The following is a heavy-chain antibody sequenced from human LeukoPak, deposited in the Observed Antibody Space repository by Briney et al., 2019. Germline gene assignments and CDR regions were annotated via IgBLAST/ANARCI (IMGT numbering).Heavy chain of an antibody. J-gene: IGHJ4*02. D-gene: IGHD4-17*01. Sequence: GGSLRLSCAASGFTFDDYAMHWVRQAPGMGLEWVSGISWNSGSIGYADSVKGRFTISRDNAKNSLYLQMNSLRAEDTAVYYCARDRDYAYWGQGTLVTVSP. CDR3: ARDRDYAY. CDR1: GFTFDDYA. CDR2: ISWNSGSI. V-gene: IGHV3-9*01.